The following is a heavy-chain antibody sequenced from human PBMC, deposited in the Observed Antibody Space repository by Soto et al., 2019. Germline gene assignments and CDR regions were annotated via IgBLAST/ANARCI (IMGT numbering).Heavy chain of an antibody. CDR1: GYTFTGYY. CDR2: INPNSGGT. Sequence: ASVKVSCKASGYTFTGYYMHWVRQAPGQGLEWMGWINPNSGGTNYAQKFQGWVTMTRDTSISTAYMELSRLRSDDTAVYYCARGGEPQLERDYYYYGMDVWGQGTMVTVSS. CDR3: ARGGEPQLERDYYYYGMDV. D-gene: IGHD1-1*01. J-gene: IGHJ6*02. V-gene: IGHV1-2*04.